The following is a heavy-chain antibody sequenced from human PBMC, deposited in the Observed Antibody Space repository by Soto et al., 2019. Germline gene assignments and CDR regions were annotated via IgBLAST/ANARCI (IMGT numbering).Heavy chain of an antibody. J-gene: IGHJ6*02. CDR1: GFSFSSIGEG. Sequence: QIILKESGPTLVKPTQTLTLTCTFPGFSFSSIGEGVGWIRQPPGKALEWLALIYWDDDKRYSPSLKSRLTITKDTSKNQVVLTMTNMDPVDTATYYCVQSRCGGDCLQSYSSHSYYGLDVWGQGTTVTVSS. D-gene: IGHD2-21*02. V-gene: IGHV2-5*02. CDR2: IYWDDDK. CDR3: VQSRCGGDCLQSYSSHSYYGLDV.